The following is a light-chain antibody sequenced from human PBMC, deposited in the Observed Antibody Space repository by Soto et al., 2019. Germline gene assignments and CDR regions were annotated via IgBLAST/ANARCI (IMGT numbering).Light chain of an antibody. V-gene: IGKV3-20*01. J-gene: IGKJ5*01. CDR3: QQYTCPPTT. Sequence: ESILPQSTATLSLSPGERAALSCRASQTVSSNYFAWWQQRARQPPRLLICGASTSAAGTPDRFSGSWSGTDFTLTITILEPEDSAVYFCQQYTCPPTTFGQGTRLEIK. CDR1: QTVSSNY. CDR2: GAS.